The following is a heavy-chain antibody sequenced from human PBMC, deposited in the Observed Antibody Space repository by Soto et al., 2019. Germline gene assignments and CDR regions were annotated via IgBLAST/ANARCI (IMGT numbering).Heavy chain of an antibody. V-gene: IGHV3-53*02. Sequence: EVQLVETGGGLIQPGGSLRLSCAASGFTVSSNYMSWVRQAPGKGLEWVSVIYSGGSTYYADSVKGRFTISRDNSKNTLSLQMNSPRAEDTAVYYCARDFGYSYGYYDYWAHGTLVTVSS. CDR2: IYSGGST. D-gene: IGHD5-18*01. CDR1: GFTVSSNY. CDR3: ARDFGYSYGYYDY. J-gene: IGHJ4*01.